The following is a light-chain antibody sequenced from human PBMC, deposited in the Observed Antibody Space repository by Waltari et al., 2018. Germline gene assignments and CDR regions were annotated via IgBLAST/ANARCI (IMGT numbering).Light chain of an antibody. V-gene: IGKV1-16*01. Sequence: DIQMTQSPSSLSASVGDRVPTTCRASQDISGYLAWFQQRPGQAPKSLIFVASYLQSGVSPRFSGSGFGTGFTLTITSLQPEDFATYFCLQYGGYPITFGQGTRLDI. CDR1: QDISGY. CDR3: LQYGGYPIT. CDR2: VAS. J-gene: IGKJ5*01.